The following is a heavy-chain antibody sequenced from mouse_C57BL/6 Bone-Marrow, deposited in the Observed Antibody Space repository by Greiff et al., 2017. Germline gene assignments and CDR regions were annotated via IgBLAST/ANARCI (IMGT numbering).Heavy chain of an antibody. Sequence: VQLVESGAELARPGASVKLSCKASGYTFTSYGISWVKQRTGQGLEWIGEIYPRSGNTYYNEKFKGKATLTADKSSSTAYMELRSLTSEDSAVDFCARAKADNSGSSCGYFEVGGTGTTVTVSS. CDR1: GYTFTSYG. D-gene: IGHD1-1*01. J-gene: IGHJ1*03. CDR3: ARAKADNSGSSCGYFEV. CDR2: IYPRSGNT. V-gene: IGHV1-81*01.